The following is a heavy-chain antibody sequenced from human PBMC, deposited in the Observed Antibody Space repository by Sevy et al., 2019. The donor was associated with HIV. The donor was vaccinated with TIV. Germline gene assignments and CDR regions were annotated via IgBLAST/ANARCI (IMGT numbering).Heavy chain of an antibody. CDR3: ARDCSSTSCLWGLDV. V-gene: IGHV3-7*03. CDR1: GFTFSTYW. J-gene: IGHJ6*02. CDR2: IKKDGSEK. D-gene: IGHD2-2*01. Sequence: GGSLRLSCAASGFTFSTYWMSWVRQAPGKGLEWVANIKKDGSEKYYVDSGKGRLTISRDNAKSSLYLQMKSLRAEDTAGYYCARDCSSTSCLWGLDVWGQGTTVTVSS.